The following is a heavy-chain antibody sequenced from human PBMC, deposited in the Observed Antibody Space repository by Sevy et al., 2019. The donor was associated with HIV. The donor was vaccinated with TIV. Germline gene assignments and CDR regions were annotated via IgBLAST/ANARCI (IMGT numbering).Heavy chain of an antibody. Sequence: SDTLSLTCAVYGGSFSGYYWNWIRQSPGKGLEWIGEINHSGSTRYNPSLKSRVTISVDTSKNQFSLRLNSVTAADTAVYYCARAPPVVVVPGAPSWFDPWGQGTLVTVSS. J-gene: IGHJ5*02. D-gene: IGHD2-2*01. CDR1: GGSFSGYY. CDR2: INHSGST. V-gene: IGHV4-34*01. CDR3: ARAPPVVVVPGAPSWFDP.